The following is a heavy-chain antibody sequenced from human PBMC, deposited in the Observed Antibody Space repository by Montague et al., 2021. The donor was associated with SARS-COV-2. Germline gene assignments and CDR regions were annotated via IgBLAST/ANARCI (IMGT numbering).Heavy chain of an antibody. CDR2: ISHGGGT. CDR3: ASHCGGGRCYFGMDV. D-gene: IGHD2-15*01. Sequence: SETPSLTCDVYGGSFSSYWSWIRQPPGRGLEWVGQISHGGGTNYNPSLXXRFTISVDTSKNQVSLKLSSVTAADTAVYYCASHCGGGRCYFGMDVWGQGTTVTVSS. J-gene: IGHJ6*02. CDR1: GGSFSSY. V-gene: IGHV4-34*01.